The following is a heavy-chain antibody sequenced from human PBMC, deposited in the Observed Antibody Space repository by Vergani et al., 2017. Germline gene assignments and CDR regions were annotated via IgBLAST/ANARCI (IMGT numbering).Heavy chain of an antibody. J-gene: IGHJ4*02. V-gene: IGHV3-30-3*01. D-gene: IGHD2-2*01. Sequence: QLVQSGPEVKKPGTSVKVSCKASGFTFSSYAMHWVRQAPGKGLEWVAVISYDGSNKYYADSVKGRFTISRDNSKNTLYLQMNSLRAEDTAVYYCARLHCSSTSCPDYWGQGTLVTVSS. CDR1: GFTFSSYA. CDR2: ISYDGSNK. CDR3: ARLHCSSTSCPDY.